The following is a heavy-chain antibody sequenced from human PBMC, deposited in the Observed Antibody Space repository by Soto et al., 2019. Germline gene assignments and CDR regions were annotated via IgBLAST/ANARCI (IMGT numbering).Heavy chain of an antibody. CDR1: GFTFDDYA. V-gene: IGHV3-9*01. Sequence: EVQLVESGGGLVQPGRSLRLSCAASGFTFDDYAMHWVRQAPGKGLEWVSGISWNSGIIGYADSVKVRFTISRDNAKNSLSLQLSSLRAEDTALYYWAKDRNNHDNTVGAFDIWCQGTMVTVSS. J-gene: IGHJ3*02. D-gene: IGHD1-26*01. CDR2: ISWNSGII. CDR3: AKDRNNHDNTVGAFDI.